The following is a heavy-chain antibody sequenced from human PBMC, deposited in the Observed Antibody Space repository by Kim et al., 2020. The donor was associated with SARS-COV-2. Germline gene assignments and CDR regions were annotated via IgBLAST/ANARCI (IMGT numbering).Heavy chain of an antibody. V-gene: IGHV4-39*01. CDR3: AIRDCNGGICYFFDY. Sequence: SETLSLTCTVSSGSFSTTYFSWDWIRQTPGQGLEWNATIFFRGNNYYNPSLESPVRISMDASKCQFSLNLISVTAADTAYCSCAIRDCNGGICYFFDYRG. D-gene: IGHD2-15*01. J-gene: IGHJ4*01. CDR2: IFFRGNN. CDR1: SGSFSTTYFS.